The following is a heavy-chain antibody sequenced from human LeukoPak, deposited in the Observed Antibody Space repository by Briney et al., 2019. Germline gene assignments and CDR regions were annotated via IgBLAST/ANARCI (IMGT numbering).Heavy chain of an antibody. CDR2: ISGSGGST. CDR1: GFTFSSYA. Sequence: PGGSLRLSCAASGFTFSSYAMSWVRQAPGKGLEWVSAISGSGGSTYYADSVKGRFTISRDNSKNTLYLQMNSLRAEDTAVYYCAKHTPEQWLLTAAYIDYWGQGTLVTVSS. V-gene: IGHV3-23*01. J-gene: IGHJ4*02. D-gene: IGHD6-19*01. CDR3: AKHTPEQWLLTAAYIDY.